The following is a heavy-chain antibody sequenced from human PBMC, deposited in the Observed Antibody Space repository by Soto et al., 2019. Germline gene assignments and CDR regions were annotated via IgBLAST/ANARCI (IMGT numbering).Heavy chain of an antibody. CDR1: GVSIIISTSY. CDR3: ERQEFSLYSSKWSPIES. CDR2: IFYTGNT. V-gene: IGHV4-39*01. D-gene: IGHD6-13*01. Sequence: AGTXSLTCSVSGVSIIISTSYWGWMRQPPGKGLEWIGSIFYTGNTYYNPSLRSRVTISVSTSKNQFYLKLNSVTAADTAVYSCERQEFSLYSSKWSPIESWGQGTLVTVSS. J-gene: IGHJ5*02.